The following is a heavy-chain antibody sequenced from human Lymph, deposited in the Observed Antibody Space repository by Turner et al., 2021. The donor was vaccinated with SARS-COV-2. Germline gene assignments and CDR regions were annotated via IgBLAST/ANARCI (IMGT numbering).Heavy chain of an antibody. D-gene: IGHD2-21*02. J-gene: IGHJ4*02. Sequence: EVQLVESGGGLVMPGGSLRLSCAASGFTFSSYSMNWVRQAPGKGREWVSSITFTSSYIYYADSVKGRFTISRDNAKNSLYLQMNSLRAEDTAVYYCARGPPDFPYYFDYWGQGTLVTVSS. CDR2: ITFTSSYI. V-gene: IGHV3-21*01. CDR1: GFTFSSYS. CDR3: ARGPPDFPYYFDY.